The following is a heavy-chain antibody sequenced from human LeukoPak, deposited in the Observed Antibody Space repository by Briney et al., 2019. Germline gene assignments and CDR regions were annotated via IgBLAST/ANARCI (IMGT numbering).Heavy chain of an antibody. D-gene: IGHD2-21*02. J-gene: IGHJ1*01. CDR3: AKGLLGYCGGDCYNPGYFQH. CDR1: GFTFDDYA. V-gene: IGHV3-23*01. CDR2: ISGNGGAT. Sequence: GGSLRLSCAASGFTFDDYAMHWVRQAPGKGLEWVSLISGNGGATYYADSVKGRFTISRDNSKNTLYLQMNSLRAEDTAVYYCAKGLLGYCGGDCYNPGYFQHWGQGTLVTVSS.